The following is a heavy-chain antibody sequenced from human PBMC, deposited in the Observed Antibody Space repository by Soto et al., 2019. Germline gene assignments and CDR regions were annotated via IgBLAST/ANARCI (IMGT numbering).Heavy chain of an antibody. CDR3: ATPPSGSYHAH. J-gene: IGHJ4*02. Sequence: SSVKGSCKVSGYALTELSMHWVRQAPGKGLEWMGGFDPEDGETIYAQKFQGRVTMTEDTSTDTAYMELSSLRSEDTAVYYCATPPSGSYHAHWGQGTLVTVSS. CDR2: FDPEDGET. V-gene: IGHV1-24*01. D-gene: IGHD1-26*01. CDR1: GYALTELS.